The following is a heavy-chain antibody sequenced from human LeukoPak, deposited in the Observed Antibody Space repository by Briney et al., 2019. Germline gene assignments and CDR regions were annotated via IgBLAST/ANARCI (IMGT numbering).Heavy chain of an antibody. J-gene: IGHJ4*02. Sequence: GGSLRLSCAASGFTFSSYAMSWVRQAPGKGLEWVSAISADASSTYYADSVEGRFTISRYNSKNTLYLQMNSPRADDTAVYYCARGAYGDYDYWGQGTLVTVSS. CDR2: ISADASST. CDR1: GFTFSSYA. D-gene: IGHD4-17*01. CDR3: ARGAYGDYDY. V-gene: IGHV3-23*01.